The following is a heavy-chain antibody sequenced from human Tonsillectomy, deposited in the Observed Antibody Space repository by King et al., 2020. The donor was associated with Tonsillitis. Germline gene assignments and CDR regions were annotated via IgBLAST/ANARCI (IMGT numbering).Heavy chain of an antibody. CDR2: IFSNDEK. CDR1: GFSLSNARMG. CDR3: ARTYYDYVWGSYRYFDY. J-gene: IGHJ4*02. D-gene: IGHD3-16*02. V-gene: IGHV2-26*01. Sequence: VTLQESGPVLVKPTETLTLTCTVSGFSLSNARMGVSWIRQPPGKALEWLAHIFSNDEKSYSTSLKSRLTISKDTSKSQVVLTMTNMDPVDTATYYCARTYYDYVWGSYRYFDYWGQGTLVTVSS.